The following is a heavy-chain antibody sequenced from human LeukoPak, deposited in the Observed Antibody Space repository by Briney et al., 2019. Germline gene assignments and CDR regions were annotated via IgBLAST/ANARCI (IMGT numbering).Heavy chain of an antibody. Sequence: PGGSLRLSCAASGFTFSSYSMNWVRQAPGKGLEWVSSISSSSSYIYYADSVKGRFTISRDNAKNSLYLQMNSLRAEDTAVYYCARAPVDTTMVSHIDYWGQGTLVTVSS. J-gene: IGHJ4*02. CDR1: GFTFSSYS. D-gene: IGHD5-18*01. CDR2: ISSSSSYI. CDR3: ARAPVDTTMVSHIDY. V-gene: IGHV3-21*01.